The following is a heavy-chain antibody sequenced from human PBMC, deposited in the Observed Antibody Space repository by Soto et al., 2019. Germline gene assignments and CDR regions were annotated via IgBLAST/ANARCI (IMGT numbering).Heavy chain of an antibody. D-gene: IGHD6-13*01. CDR3: AREPGYSSSWYPNWFDP. J-gene: IGHJ5*02. Sequence: SQTLSLTCAISVDSVSSNSAAWNWIRQSPSRGLEWLGRTYYRSKWYNDYAVSVKSRITINPDTSKNQFSLQLNSVTPEDTAVYYCAREPGYSSSWYPNWFDPWGQGTLVTVSS. V-gene: IGHV6-1*01. CDR2: TYYRSKWYN. CDR1: VDSVSSNSAA.